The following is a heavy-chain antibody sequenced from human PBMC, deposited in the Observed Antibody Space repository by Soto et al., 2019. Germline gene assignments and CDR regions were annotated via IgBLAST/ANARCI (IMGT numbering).Heavy chain of an antibody. V-gene: IGHV4-59*08. Sequence: PSETLSLTCTVSGGSISSYYWSWIRQPPGKGLEWIGYIYYSGSTNYNPSLKSRVTISVDTSKNQFSLKLSSVTAADTAVYYCARQRGLLRPYYFDYWGQGTLVTAS. CDR3: ARQRGLLRPYYFDY. J-gene: IGHJ4*02. D-gene: IGHD4-17*01. CDR1: GGSISSYY. CDR2: IYYSGST.